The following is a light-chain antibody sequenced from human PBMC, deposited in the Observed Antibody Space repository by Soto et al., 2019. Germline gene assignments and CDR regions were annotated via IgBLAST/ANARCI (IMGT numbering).Light chain of an antibody. CDR3: HKYNAAPFT. J-gene: IGKJ3*01. V-gene: IGKV1-27*01. Sequence: DIQMTQSPPSLSASVGDRVTITCRASRDIHTSLAWYQQKPGEVPKLLVYAASTLQSGVPSRFIGSGSGTDFTLSISSLQPEDVASYYGHKYNAAPFTFGPGTKVDI. CDR1: RDIHTS. CDR2: AAS.